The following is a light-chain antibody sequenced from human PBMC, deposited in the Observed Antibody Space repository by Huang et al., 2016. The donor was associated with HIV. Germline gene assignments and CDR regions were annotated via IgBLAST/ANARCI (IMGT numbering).Light chain of an antibody. J-gene: IGKJ4*01. Sequence: EIVLTQSPVTLSLSPGDRATLSCRASQSIGTYLAWYQQKYGQAPRLLIYDGSNRAAGVPARFSASGSETDFTLTIASLDPDDFAIYHCQQRSKWPLTFGGGTKVEMK. CDR3: QQRSKWPLT. V-gene: IGKV3-11*01. CDR1: QSIGTY. CDR2: DGS.